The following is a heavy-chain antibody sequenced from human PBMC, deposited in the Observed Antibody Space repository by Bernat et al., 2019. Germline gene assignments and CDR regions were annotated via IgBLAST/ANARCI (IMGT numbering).Heavy chain of an antibody. CDR2: ISYDGSNK. CDR1: GFTFSSYG. J-gene: IGHJ4*02. V-gene: IGHV3-30*03. CDR3: AGDRANYFDY. Sequence: QVQLVESGGGVVQPGRSLRLSCAASGFTFSSYGMHWVRQAPGKGLEWVAVISYDGSNKYYADSVKGRFTISRDNSKNTLYLQMNSLRAEDTAVYYWAGDRANYFDYWGQGTLVTVSS.